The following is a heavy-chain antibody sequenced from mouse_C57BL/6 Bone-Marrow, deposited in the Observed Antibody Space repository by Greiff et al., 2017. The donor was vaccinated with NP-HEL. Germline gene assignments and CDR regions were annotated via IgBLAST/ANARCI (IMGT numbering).Heavy chain of an antibody. CDR2: IYPGSGST. D-gene: IGHD2-5*01. Sequence: QVQLQQPGAELVKPGASVKMSCKASGYTFTSYWITWVKQRPGQGLEWIGDIYPGSGSTNYNEKFKSKATLTVDTSSSTAYIQLSSLTPEDSAVYYCARDYYSNQRGYYFDYWGQGTTLTVSS. V-gene: IGHV1-55*01. J-gene: IGHJ2*01. CDR1: GYTFTSYW. CDR3: ARDYYSNQRGYYFDY.